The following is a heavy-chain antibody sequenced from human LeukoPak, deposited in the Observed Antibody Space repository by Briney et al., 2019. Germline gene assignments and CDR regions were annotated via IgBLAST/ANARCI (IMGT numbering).Heavy chain of an antibody. J-gene: IGHJ4*02. V-gene: IGHV1-69*01. CDR1: GGTFSSYA. CDR2: IITIFGTA. Sequence: SVKVSCKASGGTFSSYAISWVRQAPGQGLEWMGGIITIFGTANYAQKFQGRVTITADESTSTAYMELSSLGSEDTAVYYCASGPGTPKGIDYWGQGTLVTVSS. D-gene: IGHD1-26*01. CDR3: ASGPGTPKGIDY.